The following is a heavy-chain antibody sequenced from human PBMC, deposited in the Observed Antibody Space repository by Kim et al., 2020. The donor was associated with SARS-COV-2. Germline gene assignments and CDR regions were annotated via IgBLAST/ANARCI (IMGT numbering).Heavy chain of an antibody. D-gene: IGHD4-17*01. CDR3: ASPTTADAFDI. CDR2: IIPIFGTA. J-gene: IGHJ3*02. V-gene: IGHV1-69*13. Sequence: SVKVSRKASGGTFSSYAISWVRQAPGQGLEWMGGIIPIFGTANYAQKFQGRVTITADESTSTAYMELSSLRSEDTAVYYCASPTTADAFDIWGQGTMVTVSS. CDR1: GGTFSSYA.